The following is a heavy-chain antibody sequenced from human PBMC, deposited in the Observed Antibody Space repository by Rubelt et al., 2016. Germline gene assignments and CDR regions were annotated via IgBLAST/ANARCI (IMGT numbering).Heavy chain of an antibody. CDR3: ARDLNWAFDY. J-gene: IGHJ4*02. CDR2: ISYDGSNK. Sequence: QVQLVESGGGVVQPGRSLRLSCAASGFTFSSYAMHWVRQAPGKGLEWVAVISYDGSNKYYADSVKGRFTISRDNSKNSLDLQMNSLRAEDTAVYYCARDLNWAFDYWGQGTLVTVSS. D-gene: IGHD7-27*01. CDR1: GFTFSSYA. V-gene: IGHV3-30*04.